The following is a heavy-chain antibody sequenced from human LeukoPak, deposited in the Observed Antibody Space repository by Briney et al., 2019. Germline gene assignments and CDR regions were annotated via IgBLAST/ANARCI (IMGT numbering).Heavy chain of an antibody. CDR3: ARLTSTFYYSMDV. Sequence: TSETLSLTCAVSGGSISSFYWTWIRQPPGKGLEWVGYIQNSAIYRAKIKSSPSLQSRDSLSIDTSKNQVSLTVNSVTAADTAVYYRARLTSTFYYSMDVWGPGTAVTVSS. V-gene: IGHV4-59*08. J-gene: IGHJ6*02. D-gene: IGHD2/OR15-2a*01. CDR1: GGSISSFY. CDR2: IQNSAIYRAKI.